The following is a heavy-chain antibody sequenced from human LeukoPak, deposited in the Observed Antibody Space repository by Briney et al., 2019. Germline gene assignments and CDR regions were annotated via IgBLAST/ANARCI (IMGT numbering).Heavy chain of an antibody. Sequence: SETLSLTCTVSGGSISSGSYYWSWIRQRAGTGLEWIGRIDTSGSTNYNPSLKSRVTISVDTSKNQFSLKLSSVTAADTAVYYCASFHNYYDSSGYYPLGDAFDIWGQGTMVTVSS. V-gene: IGHV4-61*02. J-gene: IGHJ3*02. CDR3: ASFHNYYDSSGYYPLGDAFDI. CDR2: IDTSGST. CDR1: GGSISSGSYY. D-gene: IGHD3-22*01.